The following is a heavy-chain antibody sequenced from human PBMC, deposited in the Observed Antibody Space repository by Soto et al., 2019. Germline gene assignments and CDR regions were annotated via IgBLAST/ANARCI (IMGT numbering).Heavy chain of an antibody. CDR2: IIPIFGTA. J-gene: IGHJ4*02. Sequence: GASVKVSCKASGGTFSSYAISWVRQAPGQGLEWMGGIIPIFGTANYAQKFQGRVTITADESTSTAYMELSSLRSEDTAVYYCALSLRFLEWSPYWGQGTLVTVSS. CDR1: GGTFSSYA. V-gene: IGHV1-69*13. CDR3: ALSLRFLEWSPY. D-gene: IGHD3-3*01.